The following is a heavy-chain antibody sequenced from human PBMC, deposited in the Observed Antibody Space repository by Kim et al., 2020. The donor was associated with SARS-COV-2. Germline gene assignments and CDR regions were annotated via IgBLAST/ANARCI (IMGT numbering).Heavy chain of an antibody. CDR1: GFIFSNDP. CDR2: IRSDSEDT. V-gene: IGHV3-48*02. J-gene: IGHJ4*02. Sequence: GGSLRLSCAASGFIFSNDPMHWVRQAPGKGLEWVANIRSDSEDTSYADSVKGRFTVSRDNAKNSLYLQMISLRDEDTAVYYCVRDWEWSFDSWGQGTLVSASP. CDR3: VRDWEWSFDS. D-gene: IGHD3-3*01.